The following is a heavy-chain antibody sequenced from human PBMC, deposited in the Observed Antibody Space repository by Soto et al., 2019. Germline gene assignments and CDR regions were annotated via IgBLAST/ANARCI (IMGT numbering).Heavy chain of an antibody. CDR2: MSPDSGNT. J-gene: IGHJ4*02. Sequence: QVQLVQSGAEVKKPGASVKVSCKASGYTFTNYDINWVRQAPGQGLEWMGWMSPDSGNTGYAQKFQGRISLTRDTSKSTAYMEMSSLRSEDTAVYYCARKLSGSGVFESWGQGTLVTVSS. V-gene: IGHV1-8*01. D-gene: IGHD3-10*01. CDR1: GYTFTNYD. CDR3: ARKLSGSGVFES.